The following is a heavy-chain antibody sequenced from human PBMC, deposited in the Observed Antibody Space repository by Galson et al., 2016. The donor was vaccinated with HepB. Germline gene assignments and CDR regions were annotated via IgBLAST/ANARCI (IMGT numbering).Heavy chain of an antibody. D-gene: IGHD3-10*01. CDR3: AADRVYGSGSQYYYGIDV. V-gene: IGHV4-30-4*08. CDR1: GGSISGPDYF. Sequence: LSLTCTVSGGSISGPDYFWSWIRQSPGKGLEWLGYIFYSGTTYYNLSLKRRLRISIDTSENQFSLQLRSVTAADTAVYYCAADRVYGSGSQYYYGIDVWGQGTAVTVSS. CDR2: IFYSGTT. J-gene: IGHJ6*02.